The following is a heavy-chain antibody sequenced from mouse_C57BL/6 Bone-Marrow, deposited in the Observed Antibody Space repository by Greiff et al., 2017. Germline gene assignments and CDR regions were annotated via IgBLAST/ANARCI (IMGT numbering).Heavy chain of an antibody. V-gene: IGHV1-64*01. CDR1: GYTFTSYW. CDR2: IHPNSGST. CDR3: ARSSSGYDAY. D-gene: IGHD3-2*02. J-gene: IGHJ3*01. Sequence: VQLQQPGAELVKPGASVKLSCKASGYTFTSYWMHWVQQRPGQGLEWIGMIHPNSGSTNYNQKFKGKSTLTVDKSSSTAYMQLSSLTSEDSAVYYCARSSSGYDAYWGQGTLVTVSA.